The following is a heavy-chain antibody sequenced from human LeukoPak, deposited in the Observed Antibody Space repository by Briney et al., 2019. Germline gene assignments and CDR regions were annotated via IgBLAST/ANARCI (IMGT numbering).Heavy chain of an antibody. J-gene: IGHJ5*02. CDR3: ARDHCCTNGAPIGP. Sequence: SETLSLTCTVSGGSISSYYWSWIRQPAGKGLEWIGRIYTGGSTNYNPSLKSRVTMSVDTSKNQFSLKLSSVTAADTAVYYCARDHCCTNGAPIGPWGQGTLVTVSS. CDR1: GGSISSYY. D-gene: IGHD2-8*01. V-gene: IGHV4-4*07. CDR2: IYTGGST.